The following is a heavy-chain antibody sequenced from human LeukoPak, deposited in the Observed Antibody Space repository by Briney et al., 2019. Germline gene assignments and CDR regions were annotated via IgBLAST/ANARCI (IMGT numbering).Heavy chain of an antibody. Sequence: GGSLRLSCAASGFTFSSYWMSWVRQAPGKGLEWVANIKQDGSEKYYVDSVKGRFTISRDNAKNSLYLQMNSLRAEDTAVYYCARDGGFIAAAGKGFDPWGQGTLVTVSS. CDR2: IKQDGSEK. V-gene: IGHV3-7*01. CDR1: GFTFSSYW. J-gene: IGHJ5*02. CDR3: ARDGGFIAAAGKGFDP. D-gene: IGHD6-13*01.